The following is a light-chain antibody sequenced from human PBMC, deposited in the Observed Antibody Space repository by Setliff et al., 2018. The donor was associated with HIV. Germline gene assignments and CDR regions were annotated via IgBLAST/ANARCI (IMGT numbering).Light chain of an antibody. CDR2: EVT. CDR3: GSYAGSKSYV. CDR1: SSDVGVYNY. Sequence: QSALTQPPSASGSPGQSVTISCTGASSDVGVYNYVSWFQQHPGKAPKLMIYEVTKRPSGVPDRFSGSKSGNTAPLTVSGLQAEDEADYYCGSYAGSKSYVFGTGTKVTVL. V-gene: IGLV2-8*01. J-gene: IGLJ1*01.